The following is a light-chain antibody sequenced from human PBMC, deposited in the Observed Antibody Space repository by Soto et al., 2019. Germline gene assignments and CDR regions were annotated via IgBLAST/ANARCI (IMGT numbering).Light chain of an antibody. CDR3: CSYVGATTYV. V-gene: IGLV2-23*01. CDR2: EGI. J-gene: IGLJ1*01. CDR1: SSTVGGFNV. Sequence: QSVLTQPASVSGSPGQSITIYCTGTSSTVGGFNVVSWYQQHPGKAPKVIIYEGIKRPSGVSNRFSGSNSGSTASLTISGLQAEDEADYYCCSYVGATTYVFGTGTKGTVL.